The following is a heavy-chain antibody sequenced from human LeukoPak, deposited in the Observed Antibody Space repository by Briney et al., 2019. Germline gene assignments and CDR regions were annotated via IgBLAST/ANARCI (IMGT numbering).Heavy chain of an antibody. J-gene: IGHJ4*02. CDR1: GFTFSSYS. Sequence: GGSLRLSCAASGFTFSSYSMNWVRQAPGKGLEWVSYISSGGSYIYYADLVKGRFTISRDNAKNSLYLQMNSLRAEDTAVYYCASDLCSGGSCYSGGDYWGQGTLVTVSS. CDR3: ASDLCSGGSCYSGGDY. D-gene: IGHD2-15*01. V-gene: IGHV3-21*01. CDR2: ISSGGSYI.